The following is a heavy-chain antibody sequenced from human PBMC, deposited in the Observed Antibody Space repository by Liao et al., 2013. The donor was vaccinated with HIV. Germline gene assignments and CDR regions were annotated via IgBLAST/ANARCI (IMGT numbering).Heavy chain of an antibody. D-gene: IGHD3-22*01. CDR3: ASEGYYYDSSGRFQH. Sequence: QVQLQQWGAGLLKPSETLSLTCAVYGGSFSGYYWSWIRQPPREGAWSGLGKVNHSGSTNYNPSLKSRVTISLDTSKSHFSLKLSSVTAADTAVYYCASEGYYYDSSGRFQHWGQGTLVTVSS. J-gene: IGHJ1*01. CDR2: VNHSGST. CDR1: GGSFSGYY. V-gene: IGHV4-34*01.